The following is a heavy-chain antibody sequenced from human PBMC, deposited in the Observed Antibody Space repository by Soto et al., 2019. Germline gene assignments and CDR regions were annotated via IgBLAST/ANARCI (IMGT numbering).Heavy chain of an antibody. J-gene: IGHJ4*02. CDR3: ARHYLVVPHRAIDY. V-gene: IGHV3-33*01. CDR1: GFTFSSYG. CDR2: IWYDGSNK. D-gene: IGHD2-2*01. Sequence: QVQLVESGGGVVQPGRSLRLSCAASGFTFSSYGMHWVRQAPGKGLEWVAVIWYDGSNKYYADSVKGRFTISRDNSKNTLYLQMNSLRAEDTAVYYCARHYLVVPHRAIDYWGQGTLVTVSS.